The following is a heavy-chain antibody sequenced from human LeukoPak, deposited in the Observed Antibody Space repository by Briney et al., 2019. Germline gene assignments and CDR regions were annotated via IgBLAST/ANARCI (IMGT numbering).Heavy chain of an antibody. Sequence: GSLRLSCAASGFTFSSYWMNWVRQAPGKGLEGVALINPDGSQTNYVDSVKGRLTISRDNAETSLYLQMNSLRAEDTAVYYCARDLGYGALDPWGQGTPVTVSS. J-gene: IGHJ5*02. CDR2: INPDGSQT. V-gene: IGHV3-7*01. CDR3: ARDLGYGALDP. CDR1: GFTFSSYW. D-gene: IGHD4-17*01.